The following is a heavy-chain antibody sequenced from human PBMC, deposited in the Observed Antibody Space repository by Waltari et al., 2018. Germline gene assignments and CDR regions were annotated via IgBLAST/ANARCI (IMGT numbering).Heavy chain of an antibody. J-gene: IGHJ4*02. CDR1: GFILKDDW. D-gene: IGHD2-2*03. CDR2: IKTKAEGETT. V-gene: IGHV3-15*01. Sequence: EVRLVESGGGLVKPGGSLRLSGAASGFILKDDWMSWVRQAPGKGLEWVGRIKTKAEGETTDYAGPVKGRFTISRDDAANNLFLQMNSLKIDDTAVYYCATEGLIYTSLDIYDFWGQGSLVAVSS. CDR3: ATEGLIYTSLDIYDF.